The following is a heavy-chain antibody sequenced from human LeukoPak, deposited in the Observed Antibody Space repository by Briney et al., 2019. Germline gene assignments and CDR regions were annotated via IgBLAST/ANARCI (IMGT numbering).Heavy chain of an antibody. Sequence: ASVKVSCKASGYTFTIYGISGVRQAPGQGLEWMGWMDPNRGNTGYAQKFQGRVTMTRNTSISTAYMELSSLRSEDTAVYYCARGGTPIFGVVTYDYWGQGTLVTVSS. J-gene: IGHJ4*02. CDR1: GYTFTIYG. CDR3: ARGGTPIFGVVTYDY. D-gene: IGHD3-3*01. CDR2: MDPNRGNT. V-gene: IGHV1-8*02.